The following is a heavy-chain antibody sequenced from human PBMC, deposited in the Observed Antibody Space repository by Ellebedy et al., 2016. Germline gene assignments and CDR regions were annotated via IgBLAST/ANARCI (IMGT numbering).Heavy chain of an antibody. J-gene: IGHJ3*01. V-gene: IGHV3-48*02. Sequence: GESLKISXAASGFTFSSFSMNWVRQAPGKGLEWVSYITSSGTTMHYADSMKGRFTISRDNAKNSLYLQMSSLRDEDTAVYYCARDCTTTSCSAWHAFDVWGQGTMVTVSS. CDR1: GFTFSSFS. CDR3: ARDCTTTSCSAWHAFDV. D-gene: IGHD2-2*01. CDR2: ITSSGTTM.